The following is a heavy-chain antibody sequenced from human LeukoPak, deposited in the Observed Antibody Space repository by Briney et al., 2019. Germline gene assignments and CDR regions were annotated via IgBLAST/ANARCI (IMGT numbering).Heavy chain of an antibody. V-gene: IGHV4-34*01. CDR2: INHSGST. CDR1: GGSFSGYY. Sequence: PSGTLSLTCAVYGGSFSGYYWSWIRQPPGKGLEWIGEINHSGSTNYNPSLKSRVTISVDTSKNQFSLKLSSVTAADTAVYYCARYLGMPSKIAPKLTYGMDVWGQGTTVTVSS. CDR3: ARYLGMPSKIAPKLTYGMDV. D-gene: IGHD4/OR15-4a*01. J-gene: IGHJ6*02.